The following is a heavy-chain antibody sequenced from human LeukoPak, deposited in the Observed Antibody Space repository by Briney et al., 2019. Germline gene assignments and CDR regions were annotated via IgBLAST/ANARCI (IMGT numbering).Heavy chain of an antibody. CDR1: GFTFSSYN. V-gene: IGHV3-21*01. J-gene: IGHJ5*02. CDR3: ARGPSPYDSSGHNWFDP. Sequence: KPGGSLRLSCAASGFTFSSYNMNWVRQAPGKGLEWVSSISSSSIFIFYADSAKGRFTISRDNAKNSLYLHMNSLRAEDTAVYYCARGPSPYDSSGHNWFDPWGQGALVTVSS. D-gene: IGHD3-22*01. CDR2: ISSSSIFI.